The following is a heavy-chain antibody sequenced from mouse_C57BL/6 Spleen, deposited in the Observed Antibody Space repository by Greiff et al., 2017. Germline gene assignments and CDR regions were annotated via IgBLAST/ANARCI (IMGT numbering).Heavy chain of an antibody. CDR3: ARHSHSHYEGFAY. V-gene: IGHV5-6*01. Sequence: EVQRVESGGDLVKPGGSLKLSCAASGFTFSSYGMSWVRQTPDKRLAWVATISSGGSYTYYPDSVKGRFTISRDNAKNTLYLQMSSLKSEDTAMYYCARHSHSHYEGFAYWGQGTLVTVSA. J-gene: IGHJ3*01. CDR2: ISSGGSYT. D-gene: IGHD1-1*01. CDR1: GFTFSSYG.